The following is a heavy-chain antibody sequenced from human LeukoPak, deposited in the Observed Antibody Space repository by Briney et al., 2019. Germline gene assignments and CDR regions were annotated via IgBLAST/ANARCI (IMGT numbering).Heavy chain of an antibody. Sequence: GGSLRLSCAASGFTFSSYGMHWVRQAPGKGLEWVAVIWYGGSNKYYADSVKGRFTISRDNSKNTLYLQMNSLRAEDTAVYYCAKEAGYCSSTSCSNWFDPWGQGTLVTVSS. D-gene: IGHD2-2*01. V-gene: IGHV3-30*02. J-gene: IGHJ5*02. CDR3: AKEAGYCSSTSCSNWFDP. CDR1: GFTFSSYG. CDR2: IWYGGSNK.